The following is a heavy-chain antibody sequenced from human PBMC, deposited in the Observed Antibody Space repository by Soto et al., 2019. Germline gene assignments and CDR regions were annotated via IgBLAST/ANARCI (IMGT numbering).Heavy chain of an antibody. CDR1: GFIFNEYG. CDR3: ARWGCSGSNCNLNQRSFDL. CDR2: IWYDGSNK. Sequence: HPGGSLRLSCAASGFIFNEYGMHWVRQAPGKGLEWVAVIWYDGSNKYYADSVKGRFTLSRDNSKNTMSLQMNSLRVEDTAVYYCARWGCSGSNCNLNQRSFDLWGQGTLVTVSS. J-gene: IGHJ4*02. D-gene: IGHD2-15*01. V-gene: IGHV3-33*03.